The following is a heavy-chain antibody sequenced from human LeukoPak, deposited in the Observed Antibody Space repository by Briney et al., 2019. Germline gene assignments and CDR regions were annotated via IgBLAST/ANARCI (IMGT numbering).Heavy chain of an antibody. CDR2: INHIGYT. V-gene: IGHV4-34*01. CDR3: TRMTAGHDY. D-gene: IGHD2-21*02. J-gene: IGHJ4*02. CDR1: GVSFDDYY. Sequence: SETLSLTCAVSGVSFDDYYWSWVRQTLGKGLEWIGEINHIGYTNDSPSLKSRVTLSIDTSRKQFSLNLRSVTVADTGIYCCTRMTAGHDYWGQGTLVTVSS.